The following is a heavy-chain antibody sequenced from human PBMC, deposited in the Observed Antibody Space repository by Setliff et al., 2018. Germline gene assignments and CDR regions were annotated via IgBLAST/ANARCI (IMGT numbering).Heavy chain of an antibody. CDR1: GFTFSTYS. J-gene: IGHJ4*02. CDR2: ISSTSTYI. D-gene: IGHD3-22*01. V-gene: IGHV3-21*04. CDR3: AKDGDNYHDSGDYYHEFDY. Sequence: PGGSLRLSCAASGFTFSTYSFNWVRQAPGKGLEWVSAISSTSTYIYYAYSVRGRFTISRDNSKSTLYLQMNSLRAEDTAVYYCAKDGDNYHDSGDYYHEFDYWGQGAQVTVSS.